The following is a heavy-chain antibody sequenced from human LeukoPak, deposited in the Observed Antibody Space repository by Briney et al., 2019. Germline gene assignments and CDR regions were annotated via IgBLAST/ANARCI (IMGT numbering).Heavy chain of an antibody. CDR2: IVPIFGTA. J-gene: IGHJ3*02. D-gene: IGHD3-9*01. CDR3: ARANPHYDILTGYARLDAFDI. Sequence: ASVKVSCKAPGGTFSSYAISWVRQAPGQGLEWMGGIVPIFGTANYAQKFQGRVTITADKSTSTAYMELSSLRSEDTAVYYCARANPHYDILTGYARLDAFDIWGQGTMVTVSS. CDR1: GGTFSSYA. V-gene: IGHV1-69*06.